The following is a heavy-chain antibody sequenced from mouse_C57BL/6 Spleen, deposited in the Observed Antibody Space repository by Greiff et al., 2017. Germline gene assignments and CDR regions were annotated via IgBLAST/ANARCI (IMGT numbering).Heavy chain of an antibody. CDR3: AMAHYYGSSFGV. CDR1: GFTFTDYY. V-gene: IGHV1-26*01. CDR2: INPNNGGT. D-gene: IGHD1-1*01. Sequence: EVQLQQSGPELVKPGASVKISCKASGFTFTDYYMNWVKQSHGKSLEWIGDINPNNGGTSYNQKFKGKATLTVDKSTSTAYMELSSLTSEDSAVYYCAMAHYYGSSFGVWGTGTTVTVSS. J-gene: IGHJ1*03.